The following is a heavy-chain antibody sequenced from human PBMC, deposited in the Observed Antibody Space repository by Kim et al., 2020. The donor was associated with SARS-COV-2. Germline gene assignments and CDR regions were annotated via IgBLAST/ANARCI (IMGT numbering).Heavy chain of an antibody. J-gene: IGHJ4*02. Sequence: DYTEPVKGRLTISRDESKNTMYLQMNSLKTGGTAVYYCTTEWELLRLYVDDWGQGTLVTVSS. V-gene: IGHV3-15*01. CDR3: TTEWELLRLYVDD. D-gene: IGHD1-26*01.